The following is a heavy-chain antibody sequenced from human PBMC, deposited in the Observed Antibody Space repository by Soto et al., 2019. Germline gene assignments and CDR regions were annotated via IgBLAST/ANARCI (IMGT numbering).Heavy chain of an antibody. V-gene: IGHV3-48*02. CDR2: ISSSSSTI. J-gene: IGHJ5*02. D-gene: IGHD6-19*01. CDR1: GFTFSSYS. CDR3: AREAGTCHLPLNWFDP. Sequence: GGSLRLSCAASGFTFSSYSMNWVRQAPGKGLEWVSYISSSSSTIYYADSVKGRFTISRDNAKNSLYLQMNSLRDEDTAVYYCAREAGTCHLPLNWFDPWGQGTLVTVSS.